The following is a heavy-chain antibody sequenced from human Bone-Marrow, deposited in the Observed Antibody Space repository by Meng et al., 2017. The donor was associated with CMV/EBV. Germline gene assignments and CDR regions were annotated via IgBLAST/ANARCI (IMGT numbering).Heavy chain of an antibody. CDR2: ITWNSGNI. J-gene: IGHJ4*02. CDR1: GFTFDDYA. CDR3: APGRYFYASGTTEPYDY. D-gene: IGHD3-10*01. V-gene: IGHV3-9*01. Sequence: SLKISCVASGFTFDDYAMHWVRQAPGKGLEWVSGITWNSGNIEYADSVKGRFTISGDNAKNSLYLQMNSLRAEDTALYYCAPGRYFYASGTTEPYDYWGQGTLVTVSS.